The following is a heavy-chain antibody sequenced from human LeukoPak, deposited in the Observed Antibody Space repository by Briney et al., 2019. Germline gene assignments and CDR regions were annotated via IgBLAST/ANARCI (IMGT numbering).Heavy chain of an antibody. D-gene: IGHD6-19*01. CDR3: GKTTTGYSSGQKPAWPVDY. CDR1: GVTFGSYD. V-gene: IGHV3-23*01. Sequence: PGGSLRLSCEASGVTFGSYDMYWVRQAPGKGLEWVAGIFGSGGSAHYADSAKGRFTISRDNSKNTVYLQINSLRAEDTAVYYCGKTTTGYSSGQKPAWPVDYWGQGTLVTVSS. J-gene: IGHJ4*02. CDR2: IFGSGGSA.